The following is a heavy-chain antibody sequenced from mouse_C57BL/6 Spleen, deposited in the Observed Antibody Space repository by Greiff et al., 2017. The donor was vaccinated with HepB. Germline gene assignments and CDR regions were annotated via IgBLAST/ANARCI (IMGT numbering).Heavy chain of an antibody. CDR1: GYAFSSSW. CDR2: IYPGDGDT. Sequence: QVQLQQSGPELVKPGASVKISCKASGYAFSSSWMNWVKQRPGKGLEWIGRIYPGDGDTNYNGKFKGKATLTADKSSSTAYMQLSSLTSEDSAVYFCARGLIYYDYDYWGQGTTLTVSS. V-gene: IGHV1-82*01. D-gene: IGHD2-4*01. CDR3: ARGLIYYDYDY. J-gene: IGHJ2*01.